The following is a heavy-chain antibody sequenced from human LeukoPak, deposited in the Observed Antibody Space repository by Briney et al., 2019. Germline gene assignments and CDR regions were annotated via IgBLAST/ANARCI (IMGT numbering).Heavy chain of an antibody. CDR3: AKDQDGSGSSHLDY. CDR1: GFTFSSYG. CDR2: ISYDGSNK. J-gene: IGHJ4*02. Sequence: GRSLRLSCAASGFTFSSYGMHWVRQAPGKGLEWVAVISYDGSNKYYADSVKGRFTISRDNSKSTLYLQMNSLGAEDTAVYYCAKDQDGSGSSHLDYWGQGTLVTVSS. D-gene: IGHD3-10*01. V-gene: IGHV3-30*18.